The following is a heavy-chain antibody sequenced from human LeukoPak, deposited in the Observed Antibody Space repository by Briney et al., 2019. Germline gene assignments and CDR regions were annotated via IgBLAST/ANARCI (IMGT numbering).Heavy chain of an antibody. CDR2: ICSSGSTI. J-gene: IGHJ4*02. CDR1: GITFSSYS. D-gene: IGHD4-23*01. V-gene: IGHV3-48*02. CDR3: ARVYGGRPTYFDY. Sequence: PGGSLRLSCAASGITFSSYSMNWVRTAPGKGLEWVSYICSSGSTIDYADSVKGRFTISRENAKNSLYLQMNSLRDEDTAVYYCARVYGGRPTYFDYWGQGTLVTVSS.